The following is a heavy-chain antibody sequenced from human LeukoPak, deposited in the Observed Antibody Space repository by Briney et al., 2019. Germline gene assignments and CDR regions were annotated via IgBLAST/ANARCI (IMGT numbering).Heavy chain of an antibody. CDR1: GYTFTSYG. CDR3: ARENDILTGYSGAFDI. J-gene: IGHJ3*02. V-gene: IGHV1-18*01. CDR2: ISAYNGNT. Sequence: ASVKVSCKASGYTFTSYGISWVRQAPGQGLEWMGWISAYNGNTNYAQKLQGRVTMTTDTSTSTAYMELRSLRSDDTAVYYCARENDILTGYSGAFDIWGQGTMVTVSS. D-gene: IGHD3-9*01.